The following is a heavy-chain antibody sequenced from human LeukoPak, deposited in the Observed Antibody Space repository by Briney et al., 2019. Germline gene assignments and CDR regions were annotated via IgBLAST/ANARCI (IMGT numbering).Heavy chain of an antibody. CDR3: ARTTEGYCRGRSCYSYYYYMDV. D-gene: IGHD2-15*01. CDR2: INHSGST. V-gene: IGHV4-34*01. J-gene: IGHJ6*03. CDR1: GGSFSGYY. Sequence: SETLSLTCAVYGGSFSGYYWSWIRQPPGKGLEWIGEINHSGSTNYNPSLKSRVTISVDTSKNQFSLKLSSVTAADTAVYYCARTTEGYCRGRSCYSYYYYMDVWGKGTTVTVSS.